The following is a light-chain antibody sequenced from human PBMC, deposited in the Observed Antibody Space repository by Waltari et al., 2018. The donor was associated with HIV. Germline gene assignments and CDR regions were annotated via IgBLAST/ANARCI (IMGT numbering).Light chain of an antibody. CDR2: YDS. CDR1: NIGSKS. V-gene: IGLV3-21*04. J-gene: IGLJ2*01. CDR3: QVWDSSSDHPRV. Sequence: SYVLTQPPSVSVAPGKTARITCGGNNIGSKSVHWYQQKPGQAPVLVIDYDSDRPSGIPERFSGSNSGNTATLTISRVEAGDEADYYCQVWDSSSDHPRVFGGGTKLTVL.